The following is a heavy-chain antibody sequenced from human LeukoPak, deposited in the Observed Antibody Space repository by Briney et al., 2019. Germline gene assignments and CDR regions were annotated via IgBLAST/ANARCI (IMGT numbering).Heavy chain of an antibody. CDR1: GFTFSSYA. V-gene: IGHV3-23*01. D-gene: IGHD3-3*01. CDR3: AKDRGRTIFGVVIIPLSYYYYYMDG. Sequence: PGGSLRLSCAASGFTFSSYAMSWVRQAPGKGLEWVSAISGSGGSTYYADSVKGRFTISRDNSKNTLYLQMNSLRAEDTAVYYCAKDRGRTIFGVVIIPLSYYYYYMDGWGKGTTVTVSS. CDR2: ISGSGGST. J-gene: IGHJ6*03.